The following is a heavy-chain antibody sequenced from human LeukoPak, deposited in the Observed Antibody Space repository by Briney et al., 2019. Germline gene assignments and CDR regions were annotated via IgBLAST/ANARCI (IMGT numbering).Heavy chain of an antibody. Sequence: PGGSLRVSCAASGFTFSNYGMSWVRQAPGKGLEWVSSISTAGSYIQYADVVKGRFTVSRDNAKNSLYLQMTRLRVDDTAVYYCVRGDFQSGNWGQGTLVTVSS. D-gene: IGHD3/OR15-3a*01. CDR3: VRGDFQSGN. CDR1: GFTFSNYG. J-gene: IGHJ4*02. CDR2: ISTAGSYI. V-gene: IGHV3-21*01.